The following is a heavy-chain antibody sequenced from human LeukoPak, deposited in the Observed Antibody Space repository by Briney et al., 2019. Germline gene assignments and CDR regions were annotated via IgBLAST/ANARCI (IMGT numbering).Heavy chain of an antibody. CDR3: ARYSGYSSGWYFWFDP. CDR2: IYYSGST. V-gene: IGHV4-59*08. CDR1: GGSFSGYY. Sequence: SETLSLTCAVYGGSFSGYYWSWIRQPPGKGLEWIGYIYYSGSTNYNPSLKSRVTISVDTSKNQFSLKLSSVTAADTAVYYCARYSGYSSGWYFWFDPWGQGTLVTVSS. J-gene: IGHJ5*02. D-gene: IGHD6-19*01.